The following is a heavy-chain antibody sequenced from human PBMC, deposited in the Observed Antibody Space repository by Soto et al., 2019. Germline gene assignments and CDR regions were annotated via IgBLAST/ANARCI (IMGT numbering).Heavy chain of an antibody. CDR3: ARDNSSSSDY. D-gene: IGHD6-13*01. Sequence: QVQLVESGGGVVQPGRSLRLSCAASGFTFSSYAMHWVRQAPGKGLEWVAVISYDGSNKYYADSVMGRFTISRDNSKNTLYLQMNSLRAEDTAVYYCARDNSSSSDYWGQGTLVTVSS. V-gene: IGHV3-30-3*01. CDR1: GFTFSSYA. J-gene: IGHJ4*02. CDR2: ISYDGSNK.